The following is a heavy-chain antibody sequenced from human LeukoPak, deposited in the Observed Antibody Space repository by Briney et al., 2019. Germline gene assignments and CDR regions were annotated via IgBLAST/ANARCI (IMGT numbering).Heavy chain of an antibody. V-gene: IGHV1-8*01. CDR2: MNPNSGNT. Sequence: GASVKVSCKASGYTFTSYDINWVRQATGQGLEWMGWMNPNSGNTGYAQKFQGRVTMTRNTSISTAYMELSSLRSEDTAVYYCARAYEPNNWNDVWGQGTLVTVSS. J-gene: IGHJ5*02. CDR3: ARAYEPNNWNDV. D-gene: IGHD3-16*01. CDR1: GYTFTSYD.